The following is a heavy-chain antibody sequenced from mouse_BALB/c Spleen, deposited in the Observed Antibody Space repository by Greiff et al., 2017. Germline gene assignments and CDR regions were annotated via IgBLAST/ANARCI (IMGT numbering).Heavy chain of an antibody. CDR3: ARSYYGSSYYYAMDY. Sequence: QVQLQQPGAELVRPGASVKLSCKASGYTFTSYWINWVKQRPGQGLEWIGNIYPSDSYTNYNQKFKDKATLTVDKSSSTAYMQLSSPTSEDSAVYYCARSYYGSSYYYAMDYWGQGTSVTVSS. J-gene: IGHJ4*01. D-gene: IGHD1-1*01. V-gene: IGHV1-69*02. CDR1: GYTFTSYW. CDR2: IYPSDSYT.